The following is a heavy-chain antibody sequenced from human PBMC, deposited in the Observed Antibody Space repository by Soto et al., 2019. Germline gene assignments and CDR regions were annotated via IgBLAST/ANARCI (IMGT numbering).Heavy chain of an antibody. J-gene: IGHJ4*02. D-gene: IGHD2-21*01. CDR1: GFTFSSYG. CDR2: ISYDGSNK. CDR3: ARDPVGVDSTFFFDS. Sequence: GGSLRLSCAASGFTFSSYGMHWVRQAPGKGLEWVAVISYDGSNKYYADSVKGRFTISRENSKNTLYLQMSSLRADDTAVYYCARDPVGVDSTFFFDSWGQGTLVTVSS. V-gene: IGHV3-30*03.